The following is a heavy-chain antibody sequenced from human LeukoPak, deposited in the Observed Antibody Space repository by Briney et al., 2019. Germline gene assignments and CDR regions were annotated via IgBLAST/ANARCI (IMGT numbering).Heavy chain of an antibody. CDR3: ARERRGDYEY. D-gene: IGHD4-17*01. Sequence: SETLSLTCTVSGGSISSGDYYWSWIRQPPGKGLEWIGYIYYSGSTYYNPSLKSRVTISVDTPKNQFSLKLSSVTAADTAVYYCARERRGDYEYWGQGTLVTVSS. CDR2: IYYSGST. CDR1: GGSISSGDYY. V-gene: IGHV4-30-4*01. J-gene: IGHJ4*02.